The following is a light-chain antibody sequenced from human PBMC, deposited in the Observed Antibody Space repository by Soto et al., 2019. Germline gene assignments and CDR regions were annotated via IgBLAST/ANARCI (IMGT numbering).Light chain of an antibody. V-gene: IGKV3D-20*02. CDR1: QSINSKS. J-gene: IGKJ1*01. CDR2: NTS. Sequence: IVLTQSPGTLSLSPGEGATVSCRVSQSINSKSLVWYQRKFGQAPRLLIYNTSSRATGVPDRFSGSGSGTDFTLTISRLEPEDFAVYYCQQRRTFGQGTKVDI. CDR3: QQRRT.